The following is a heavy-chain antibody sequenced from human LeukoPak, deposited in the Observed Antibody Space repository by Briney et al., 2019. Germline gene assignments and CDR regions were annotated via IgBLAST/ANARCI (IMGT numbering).Heavy chain of an antibody. Sequence: PSETLSLTCAVYGGSFSGYYWSWIRQPPGKGLEWIGEINHSGSTNYNPSLKSRVTISVDTSKNQFSLKLSSVTAADTAVYYCARLPFGELNDHDAFDIWGQGTMVTVSS. CDR2: INHSGST. V-gene: IGHV4-34*01. CDR1: GGSFSGYY. CDR3: ARLPFGELNDHDAFDI. D-gene: IGHD3-10*01. J-gene: IGHJ3*02.